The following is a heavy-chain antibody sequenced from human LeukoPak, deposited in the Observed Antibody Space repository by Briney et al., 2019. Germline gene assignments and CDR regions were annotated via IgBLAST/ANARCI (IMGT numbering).Heavy chain of an antibody. Sequence: SVKVSCKASGFTFTSSAMQWERQARGQRLEWIGWIVVGSGNTNYAQKFQERVTITRDMSTSTAYMELSSLRSEDTAVYYCAGRAALDAFDIWGQGTMVTVSS. CDR2: IVVGSGNT. D-gene: IGHD3-3*02. J-gene: IGHJ3*02. V-gene: IGHV1-58*02. CDR1: GFTFTSSA. CDR3: AGRAALDAFDI.